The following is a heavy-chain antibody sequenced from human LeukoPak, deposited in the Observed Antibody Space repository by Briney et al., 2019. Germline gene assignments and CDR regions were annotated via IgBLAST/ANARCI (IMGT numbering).Heavy chain of an antibody. Sequence: SETLSLTCTVSGGSISDSNYYWGWIRQPPGRGLEWIGNIYYSGSTYYSPSLKSRVTVSVDTSKNQFSLKLSSVTAADTAVYYCARQSTIAAARIDPWGQGTLVTVSS. CDR2: IYYSGST. D-gene: IGHD6-25*01. CDR1: GGSISDSNYY. V-gene: IGHV4-39*01. J-gene: IGHJ5*02. CDR3: ARQSTIAAARIDP.